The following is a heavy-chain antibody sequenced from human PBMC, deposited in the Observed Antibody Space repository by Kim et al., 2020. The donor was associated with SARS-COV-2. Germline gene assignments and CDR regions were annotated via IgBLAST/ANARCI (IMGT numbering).Heavy chain of an antibody. J-gene: IGHJ3*02. Sequence: SETLSLTCTVSGGSISSYYWSWIRQPPGKGLEWIGYIYYSGSTNYNPSLKSRVTISVDTSKNQFSLKLSSVTAADTAVYYCARHQLELRSAAAFDIWGQGTLVTVSS. CDR2: IYYSGST. V-gene: IGHV4-59*08. CDR1: GGSISSYY. CDR3: ARHQLELRSAAAFDI. D-gene: IGHD1-7*01.